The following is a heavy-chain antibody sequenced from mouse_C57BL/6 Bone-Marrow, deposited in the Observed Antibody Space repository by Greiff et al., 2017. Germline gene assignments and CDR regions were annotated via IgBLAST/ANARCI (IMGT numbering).Heavy chain of an antibody. V-gene: IGHV1-64*01. CDR3: ARWGDDDYDYYAMDY. CDR1: GYTFTSYW. Sequence: QVQLQQPGAELVKPGASVKLSCKASGYTFTSYWMHWVKQRPGQGLEWIGMIHPNSGSTNYNEKFKSKATLTVDKSSSTAYMQLSSLTSEDSAVYYCARWGDDDYDYYAMDYWGQGTSVTVSS. J-gene: IGHJ4*01. CDR2: IHPNSGST. D-gene: IGHD2-4*01.